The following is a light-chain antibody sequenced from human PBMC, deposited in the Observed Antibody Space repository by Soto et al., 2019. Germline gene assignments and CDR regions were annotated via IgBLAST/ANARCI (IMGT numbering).Light chain of an antibody. CDR2: AAS. CDR1: QRISVY. V-gene: IGKV1-39*01. J-gene: IGKJ1*01. CDR3: QQSYSTPWT. Sequence: DIRMTQSPSSLSVSVGDRVTLTCRASQRISVYLNWYQQKSGKAPKLLISAASSLQSGDPSRFSGSGSGTDFTLTITSLQPEDFATYYRQQSYSTPWTFGQGTKVEIK.